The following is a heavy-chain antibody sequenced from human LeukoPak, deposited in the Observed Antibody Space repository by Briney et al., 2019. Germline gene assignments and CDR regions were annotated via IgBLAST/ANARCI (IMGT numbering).Heavy chain of an antibody. CDR3: ARGPNSNWSGLDF. J-gene: IGHJ4*02. V-gene: IGHV3-21*01. D-gene: IGHD6-6*01. Sequence: GGSLRLSCAASGFIFSSFSVNWVRQAPGKGLEWVSSISTSGGLSSVYYADSVKGRFTISRDNAKNSLFLQMNNLRAEDTAVYYCARGPNSNWSGLDFWGQGTLLTVSS. CDR2: ISTSGGLSSV. CDR1: GFIFSSFS.